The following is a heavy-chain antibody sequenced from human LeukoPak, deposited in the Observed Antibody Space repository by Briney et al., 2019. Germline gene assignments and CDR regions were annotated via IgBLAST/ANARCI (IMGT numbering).Heavy chain of an antibody. CDR2: IYYSGST. J-gene: IGHJ6*02. CDR1: GGSISSYY. D-gene: IGHD3-3*01. CDR3: AREGYDFWSGHLPLDV. V-gene: IGHV4-59*01. Sequence: SETLSLTCTVSGGSISSYYWSWIRQPPGKGPEWIGYIYYSGSTNYNPSLKSRVTISVDTSKNQFSLKLSSVTAADTAVYYCAREGYDFWSGHLPLDVWGQGTTVTVSS.